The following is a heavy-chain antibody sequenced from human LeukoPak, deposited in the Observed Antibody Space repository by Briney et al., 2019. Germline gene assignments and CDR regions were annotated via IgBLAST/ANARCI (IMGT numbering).Heavy chain of an antibody. D-gene: IGHD3-16*01. V-gene: IGHV3-74*01. Sequence: GGSLRLSCAASGFTFTSHWMHWVRQTPGKGLVWVSGIKNDGNDTAYADSVKGRFTISRDNAKDTLYLQMDSLRAEDTAVYYCARDMNPTVFDFWGQGTLVTVSS. J-gene: IGHJ4*02. CDR3: ARDMNPTVFDF. CDR2: IKNDGNDT. CDR1: GFTFTSHW.